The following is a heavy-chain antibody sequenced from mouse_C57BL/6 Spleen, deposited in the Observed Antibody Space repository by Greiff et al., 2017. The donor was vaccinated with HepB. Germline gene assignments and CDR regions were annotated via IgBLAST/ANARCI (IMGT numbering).Heavy chain of an antibody. CDR1: GYTFTDHT. D-gene: IGHD1-1*01. V-gene: IGHV1-78*01. Sequence: VKLQASDAELVKPGASVKISCKASGYTFTDHTIHWMKQRPEQGLEWIGYIYPRDGSTKYNEKFKGKATLTADKSSITAYMQLNSLTSEDAAIYFCARDTAGVADYVDYWGKGTPLTVST. J-gene: IGHJ2*01. CDR3: ARDTAGVADYVDY. CDR2: IYPRDGST.